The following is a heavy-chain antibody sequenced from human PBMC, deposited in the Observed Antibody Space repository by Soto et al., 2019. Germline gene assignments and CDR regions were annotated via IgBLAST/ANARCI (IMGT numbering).Heavy chain of an antibody. CDR3: ARDDVLCDGGRCYGVPLDV. D-gene: IGHD2-15*01. J-gene: IGHJ6*04. CDR1: ECVVSGYS. Sequence: GGSVRLCCAASECVVSGYSMNWVHQAPGKGLERVSSISSSSSYIYYADSVKGRFTISRDNAKNSLYLQMNSLRAEDTAVYYCARDDVLCDGGRCYGVPLDVWGKGTTVTVSS. V-gene: IGHV3-21*01. CDR2: ISSSSSYI.